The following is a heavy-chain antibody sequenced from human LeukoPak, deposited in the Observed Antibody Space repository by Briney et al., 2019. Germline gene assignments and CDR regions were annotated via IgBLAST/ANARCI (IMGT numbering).Heavy chain of an antibody. Sequence: GGSLRLSCVASGFTFSSYSMNWVPQAPGKGLEWVSSISSSSSYIYYADSVKGRFTISRDNAKNSLYLQMNSLRAEDTAVYYCARDFETQWELPEYFQHWGQGTLVTVSS. CDR1: GFTFSSYS. CDR3: ARDFETQWELPEYFQH. D-gene: IGHD1-26*01. V-gene: IGHV3-21*01. CDR2: ISSSSSYI. J-gene: IGHJ1*01.